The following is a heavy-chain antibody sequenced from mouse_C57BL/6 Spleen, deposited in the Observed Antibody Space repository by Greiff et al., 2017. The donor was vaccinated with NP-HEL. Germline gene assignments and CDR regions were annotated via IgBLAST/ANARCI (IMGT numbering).Heavy chain of an antibody. CDR1: GFTFSSYA. V-gene: IGHV5-9-1*02. D-gene: IGHD2-4*01. J-gene: IGHJ4*01. Sequence: EVQVVESGEGLVKPGGSLKLSCAASGFTFSSYAMSWVRQTPEKRLEWVAYISSGGDYIYYADTVKGRFTISRDNARNTLYLQMSSLKSEDTAVYYCTREGGDDYDGGGYYAMDYWGQGTSVTVSS. CDR2: ISSGGDYI. CDR3: TREGGDDYDGGGYYAMDY.